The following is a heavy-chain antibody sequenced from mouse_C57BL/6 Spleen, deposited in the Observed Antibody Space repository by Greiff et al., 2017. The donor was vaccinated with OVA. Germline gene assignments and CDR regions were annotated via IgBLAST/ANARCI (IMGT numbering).Heavy chain of an antibody. CDR1: GYAFSSYW. V-gene: IGHV1-80*01. CDR3: ARRDYGSSYWYFDV. D-gene: IGHD1-1*01. Sequence: QVQLQKSGAELVKPGASVKISCKASGYAFSSYWMNWVKQRPGKGLEWIGQIYPGAGDTNYNGKFKGKATLTADKSSSTVDMQISSLTSEDSAVYFCARRDYGSSYWYFDVWGTGTTVTVSS. J-gene: IGHJ1*03. CDR2: IYPGAGDT.